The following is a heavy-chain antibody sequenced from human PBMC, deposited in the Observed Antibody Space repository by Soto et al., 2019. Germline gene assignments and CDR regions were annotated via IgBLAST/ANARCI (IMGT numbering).Heavy chain of an antibody. Sequence: EVQLVESGGGLVQPGGSLRLSCAASGFTFGSCGMNWVRQAPGKGLEWVSYISSGGSTKYYADSVKGRFTISRDNAKNSLYLQMDSLRDEDTAGYYCARDIRTPVTDDNWGQGTLVTVSS. CDR2: ISSGGSTK. D-gene: IGHD4-17*01. V-gene: IGHV3-48*02. CDR1: GFTFGSCG. CDR3: ARDIRTPVTDDN. J-gene: IGHJ4*02.